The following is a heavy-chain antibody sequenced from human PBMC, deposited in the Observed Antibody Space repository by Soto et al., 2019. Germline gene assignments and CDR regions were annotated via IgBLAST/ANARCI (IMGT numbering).Heavy chain of an antibody. J-gene: IGHJ5*02. CDR1: GCSISSYY. CDR3: ARQKSDTAMVTRWFDP. Sequence: SETLSLTCTVSGCSISSYYWSWIRQPPGKGLEWIGYIYYSGSTNYNPSLKSRVTISVDTSKNQFSLKLSSVTAADTAVYYCARQKSDTAMVTRWFDPWGQGTLVTVSS. CDR2: IYYSGST. V-gene: IGHV4-59*01. D-gene: IGHD5-18*01.